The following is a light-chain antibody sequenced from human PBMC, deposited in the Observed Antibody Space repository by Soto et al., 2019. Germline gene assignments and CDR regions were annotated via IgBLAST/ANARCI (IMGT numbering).Light chain of an antibody. CDR1: GIHIAEYNY. CDR3: LSNTTSRTVI. CDR2: EGS. V-gene: IGLV2-14*01. Sequence: QSALTQPASVSASPGQSVTISCTGTGIHIAEYNYVSGYQQHPGKVPKLMVYEGSYRPSGVSNLFSGSKSGNTASLTISWLDAEDEADYYCLSNTTSRTVIFGGGTKLTVL. J-gene: IGLJ2*01.